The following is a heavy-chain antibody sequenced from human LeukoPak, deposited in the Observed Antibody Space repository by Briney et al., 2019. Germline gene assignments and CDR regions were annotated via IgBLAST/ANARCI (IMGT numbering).Heavy chain of an antibody. CDR2: IYTGGNT. J-gene: IGHJ3*02. CDR3: ASPSSGQSFDI. Sequence: PGGSLRLSCAASGFTFSSYGMNWVRQAPGKGLEWVSVIYTGGNTYYADSVKGRFTISRDNSKSTLYLQMHSLRAEDTAVYYCASPSSGQSFDIWGQGTMVTVSS. CDR1: GFTFSSYG. D-gene: IGHD6-19*01. V-gene: IGHV3-53*01.